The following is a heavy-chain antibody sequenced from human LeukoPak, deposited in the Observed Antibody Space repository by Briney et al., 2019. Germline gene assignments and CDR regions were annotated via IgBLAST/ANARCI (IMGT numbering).Heavy chain of an antibody. CDR3: ASRMVRGVGY. D-gene: IGHD3-10*01. CDR1: GGSISSGGYS. CDR2: IYHSGST. V-gene: IGHV4-30-2*01. J-gene: IGHJ4*02. Sequence: SETLSLTCAVSGGSISSGGYSWSWIRQPPGKGLEWIGYIYHSGSTYYNPSLKSRVTISVDRSKNQFSLKLSSVTAADTAVYYCASRMVRGVGYWGQGTLVTVFS.